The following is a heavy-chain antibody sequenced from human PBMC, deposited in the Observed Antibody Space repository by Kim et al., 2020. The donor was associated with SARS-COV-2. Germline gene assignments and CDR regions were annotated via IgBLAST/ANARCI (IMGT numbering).Heavy chain of an antibody. CDR1: GDTFTSYG. J-gene: IGHJ4*02. Sequence: ASVKVSCKASGDTFTSYGISWVRQAPGQGLEWIGWISAYNGNTNYAQKLQGRVTVTTDTSTSTAYMELRSLRSDDTAVYYCARQQDYYAPFDYWGQGTLVSVSS. V-gene: IGHV1-18*04. CDR2: ISAYNGNT. CDR3: ARQQDYYAPFDY. D-gene: IGHD3-10*01.